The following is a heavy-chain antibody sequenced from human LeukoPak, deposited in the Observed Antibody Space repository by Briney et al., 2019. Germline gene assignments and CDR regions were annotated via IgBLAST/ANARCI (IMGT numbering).Heavy chain of an antibody. CDR1: GFTFDDYA. J-gene: IGHJ4*02. V-gene: IGHV3-9*03. Sequence: GGSLRLSCAAPGFTFDDYAMHWVRQAPGKGLEWVSGISWNSGSIGYADSVKGRFTISRDNAKNSLYLQMNSLRAEDMALYYCVKGDSSPPQDPIDYWGQGTLVTVSS. D-gene: IGHD6-13*01. CDR2: ISWNSGSI. CDR3: VKGDSSPPQDPIDY.